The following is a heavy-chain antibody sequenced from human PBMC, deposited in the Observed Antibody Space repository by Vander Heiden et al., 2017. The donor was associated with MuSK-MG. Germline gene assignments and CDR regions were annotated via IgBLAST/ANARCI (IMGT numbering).Heavy chain of an antibody. CDR1: GGSISHYY. CDR2: VYSSGKK. V-gene: IGHV4-4*08. CDR3: AIPDRDERTVYFDL. Sequence: QMQLQESVPGLVKPSETLSLTCTVSGGSISHYYWTWIRQPPGKGLEWIGYVYSSGKKKYNPARESRVTMSVDTSKNQFSLKLRTVTAAETAVYFCAIPDRDERTVYFDLWGRGAMVTVYS. J-gene: IGHJ2*01. D-gene: IGHD2-21*02.